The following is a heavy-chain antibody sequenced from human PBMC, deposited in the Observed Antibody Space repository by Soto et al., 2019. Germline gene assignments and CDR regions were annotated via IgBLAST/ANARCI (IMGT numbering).Heavy chain of an antibody. CDR3: AKGPIFGVENIYDY. CDR1: GFTFSSYA. J-gene: IGHJ4*02. V-gene: IGHV3-23*01. Sequence: EVQLLGSGGGLVQPGGSLRLSCAASGFTFSSYAMSWVRQAPGKGLEWVSGMSGSGGTAYYRDSGKGPFTISRDNSKQTLYLQMNSLRAEDTALYYCAKGPIFGVENIYDYWGQGTLVTVSS. CDR2: MSGSGGTA. D-gene: IGHD3-3*01.